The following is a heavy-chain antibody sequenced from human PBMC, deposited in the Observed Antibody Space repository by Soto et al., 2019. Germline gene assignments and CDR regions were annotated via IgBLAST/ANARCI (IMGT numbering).Heavy chain of an antibody. J-gene: IGHJ5*02. Sequence: PSETLSLTCTVSGASITSHGWSWIRQPAGKGLEWIGRMSTSGITNYNPSLKSRVTMSVDTSKNQFSLNLSSVTAADTAVYYCATLRGALDPWRQGILVTVSS. V-gene: IGHV4-4*07. CDR2: MSTSGIT. D-gene: IGHD3-16*01. CDR3: ATLRGALDP. CDR1: GASITSHG.